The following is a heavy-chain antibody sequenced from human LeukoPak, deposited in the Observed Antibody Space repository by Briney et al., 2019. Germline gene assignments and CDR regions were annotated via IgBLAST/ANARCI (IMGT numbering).Heavy chain of an antibody. D-gene: IGHD6-19*01. CDR3: ARGPLVLAVAGTAAFDI. J-gene: IGHJ3*02. V-gene: IGHV3-21*01. CDR2: ISSSSSYI. Sequence: GGSLRLSCAASGFTFSSYSMNWVRQAPGKGLEWVSSISSSSSYIYYADSVKGRFTISRDNAKNSLYLQMNSLRAEDTAVYYCARGPLVLAVAGTAAFDIWGQGTMVTVSS. CDR1: GFTFSSYS.